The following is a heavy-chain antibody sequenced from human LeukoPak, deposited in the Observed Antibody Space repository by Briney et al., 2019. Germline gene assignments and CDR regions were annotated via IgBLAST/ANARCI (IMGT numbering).Heavy chain of an antibody. J-gene: IGHJ4*02. V-gene: IGHV3-30*01. D-gene: IGHD2-21*02. Sequence: GGSLRLSCAASGFTFTSFAMHWVRQAPGKGLEWVSVMSSDGRKENYADTVRGRFTISRDNSKSTLFLQMTSLRPEDTAVYYCSGEGEVTGETFDYWGEGTLVTVSS. CDR1: GFTFTSFA. CDR2: MSSDGRKE. CDR3: SGEGEVTGETFDY.